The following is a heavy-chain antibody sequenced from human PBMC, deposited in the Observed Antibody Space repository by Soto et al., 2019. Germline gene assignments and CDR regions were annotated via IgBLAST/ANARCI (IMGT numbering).Heavy chain of an antibody. J-gene: IGHJ2*01. CDR2: FDPEDGET. Sequence: GASVKVSCKVSGYTLTELSMHWVRQAPGKGLEWMGGFDPEDGETIYAQKFQGRVTMTEDTSTDTAYMELSSLRSEDTAVYYCATWDTMVRGVSPTDNYWYFDLWGRGTLVTVSS. CDR1: GYTLTELS. CDR3: ATWDTMVRGVSPTDNYWYFDL. D-gene: IGHD3-10*01. V-gene: IGHV1-24*01.